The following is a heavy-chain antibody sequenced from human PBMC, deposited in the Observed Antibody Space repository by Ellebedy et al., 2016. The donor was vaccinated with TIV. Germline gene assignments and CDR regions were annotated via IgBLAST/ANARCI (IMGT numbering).Heavy chain of an antibody. D-gene: IGHD3-10*01. CDR1: GFTFGSYD. CDR2: ISYDRSNK. V-gene: IGHV3-30*03. J-gene: IGHJ4*02. Sequence: GGSLRLSCAASGFTFGSYDMYWVRQAPGKGLDWVPVISYDRSNKDYADSVKGRFTISRDNSKNMLYLQRNSLRPEDTAVYYCARVFQSYYFDYWGQGTLVTVAA. CDR3: ARVFQSYYFDY.